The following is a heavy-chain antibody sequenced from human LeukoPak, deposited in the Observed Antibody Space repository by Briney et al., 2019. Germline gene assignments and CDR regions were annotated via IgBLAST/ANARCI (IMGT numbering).Heavy chain of an antibody. J-gene: IGHJ4*02. CDR2: ISGSGGST. Sequence: GGSLRLSCAASGFNFNFYTFNWVRQAPGKGLEWVSGISGSGGSTYYADSVKGRFTISRDNFKSTLYLQMNSLRAEDTAIYYCAKDRWEIPGFFDYWGQGTLVTVSS. V-gene: IGHV3-23*01. CDR1: GFNFNFYT. D-gene: IGHD1-26*01. CDR3: AKDRWEIPGFFDY.